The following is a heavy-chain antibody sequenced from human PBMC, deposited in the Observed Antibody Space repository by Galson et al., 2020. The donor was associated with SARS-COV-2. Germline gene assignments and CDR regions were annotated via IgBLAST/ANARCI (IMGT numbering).Heavy chain of an antibody. CDR2: IDWDDDK. Sequence: SGPTLVKPTQTLTLTCTFSGFSLSTSGMCVSWIRQPPGKALEWLARIDWDDDKYYSTSLKTRLTISKDTSKNQVVLTMTNMDPVDTAMYYCARVRMVRGGSPFDPWGQGTLVTVSS. J-gene: IGHJ5*02. CDR3: ARVRMVRGGSPFDP. D-gene: IGHD3-10*01. CDR1: GFSLSTSGMC. V-gene: IGHV2-70*11.